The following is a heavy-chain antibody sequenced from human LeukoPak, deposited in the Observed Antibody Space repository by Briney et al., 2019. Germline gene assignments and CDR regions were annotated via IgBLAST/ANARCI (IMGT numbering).Heavy chain of an antibody. D-gene: IGHD5-12*01. CDR1: GFIFHNYG. J-gene: IGHJ6*02. V-gene: IGHV3-21*01. CDR2: ISSSSSYI. Sequence: PGRSLRLSCAASGFIFHNYGMHWVRQAPGKGLEWVSSISSSSSYIYYADSVKGRFTISRGNAKNSLYLQMNSLRAEDTAVYYCARVQEGGYDMGATYGMDVWGQGTTVTVSS. CDR3: ARVQEGGYDMGATYGMDV.